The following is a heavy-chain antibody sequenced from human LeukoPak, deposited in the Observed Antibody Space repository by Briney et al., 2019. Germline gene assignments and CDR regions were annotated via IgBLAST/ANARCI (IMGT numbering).Heavy chain of an antibody. CDR3: ARRAVDNSYYYYMDV. V-gene: IGHV1-8*02. CDR1: GGTFSSYA. Sequence: ASVKVSCKASGGTFSSYAISWVRQAPGQGLEWMGWMNPNSGNTGYAQKFQGRVTMTRNTSISTAYMEASSLRYEDTAVYYCARRAVDNSYYYYMDVWGKGTTVTVSS. J-gene: IGHJ6*03. D-gene: IGHD6-19*01. CDR2: MNPNSGNT.